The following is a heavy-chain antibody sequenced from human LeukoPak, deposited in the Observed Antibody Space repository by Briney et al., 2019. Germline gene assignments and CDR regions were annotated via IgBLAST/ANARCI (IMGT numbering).Heavy chain of an antibody. CDR2: INPNSGGT. CDR1: GYTFTGYY. Sequence: ASVKVSCKASGYTFTGYYMHWVRQAPGQGLEWMGWINPNSGGTNYAQKFQGRVTMTRDTSISTAYMELSRLRSDDTAVYYCARARHYCSGGSCIPFDYGGQGTLVTVSS. CDR3: ARARHYCSGGSCIPFDY. V-gene: IGHV1-2*02. J-gene: IGHJ4*02. D-gene: IGHD2-15*01.